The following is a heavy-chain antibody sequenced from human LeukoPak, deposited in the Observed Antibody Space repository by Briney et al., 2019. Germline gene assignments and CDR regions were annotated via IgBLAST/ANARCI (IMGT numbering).Heavy chain of an antibody. V-gene: IGHV3-30-3*01. CDR3: ARVPTTHEVY. CDR2: ISYDGSNK. Sequence: GGSLRLSCAASGFTFSAYAMNWVRQAPGKGLEWVAVISYDGSNKYYADSVKGRFTISRDNSKNTLYLQMNSLRAEDTAVYYCARVPTTHEVYWGQGTLVTVSS. D-gene: IGHD4-17*01. J-gene: IGHJ4*02. CDR1: GFTFSAYA.